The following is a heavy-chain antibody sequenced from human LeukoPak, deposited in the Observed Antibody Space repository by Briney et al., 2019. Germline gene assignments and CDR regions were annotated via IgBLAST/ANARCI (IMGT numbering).Heavy chain of an antibody. V-gene: IGHV1-18*01. CDR1: GYTFTSYG. Sequence: ASVKVSCKASGYTFTSYGISWVRQAPGQGLEWMGWISAYNGNTNYAQKLQGRVTMTTDTSTSTAYMELRSLRSDDTAVYYCASGGITMVRGVLQLEWFDYWGQGTLVTVSS. J-gene: IGHJ4*02. CDR3: ASGGITMVRGVLQLEWFDY. D-gene: IGHD3-10*01. CDR2: ISAYNGNT.